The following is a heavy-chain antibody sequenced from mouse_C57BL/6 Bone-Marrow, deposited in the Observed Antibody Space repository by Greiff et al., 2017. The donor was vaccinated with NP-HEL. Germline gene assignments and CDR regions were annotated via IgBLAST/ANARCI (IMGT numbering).Heavy chain of an antibody. V-gene: IGHV1-15*01. CDR1: GYTFTDYE. D-gene: IGHD2-3*01. Sequence: QVQLKESGAELVRPGASVTLSCKASGYTFTDYEMHWVKQTPVHGLEWIGAIDPETGGTAYNQKFKGKAILTADKSSSTAYMELRSLTSEDSAVYYCTRRWLLRDAMDYWGQGTSVTVSS. CDR3: TRRWLLRDAMDY. CDR2: IDPETGGT. J-gene: IGHJ4*01.